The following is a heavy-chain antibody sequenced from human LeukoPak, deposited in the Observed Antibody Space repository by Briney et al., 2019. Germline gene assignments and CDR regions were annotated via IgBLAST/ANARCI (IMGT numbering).Heavy chain of an antibody. CDR2: ISWNSGSI. J-gene: IGHJ4*02. D-gene: IGHD3-16*02. Sequence: PGGSLRLSCAASGFTFDDYAMHWVRQAPGKGLEWVSGISWNSGSIGYADSVKGRFTISRDNAKNSLYLQMNSLRAEDTALYYCAKGPGFGELSLDCWGQGTLVTVSS. CDR3: AKGPGFGELSLDC. CDR1: GFTFDDYA. V-gene: IGHV3-9*01.